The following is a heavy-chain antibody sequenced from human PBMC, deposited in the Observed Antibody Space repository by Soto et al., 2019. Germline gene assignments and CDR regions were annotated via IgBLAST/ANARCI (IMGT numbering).Heavy chain of an antibody. CDR2: INAGNGNT. V-gene: IGHV1-3*01. D-gene: IGHD3-9*01. Sequence: QVQLVQSGAEVKKPGASVKVSCKASGYTFTSYAMHWVRQAPGQRLEWMGWINAGNGNTKYSQKFQGRVTITRDTSASTAYMELSSRRSEDTAVYYCARWGGGDILTGYYNNPGFHYWGQGTLVTVSS. CDR3: ARWGGGDILTGYYNNPGFHY. CDR1: GYTFTSYA. J-gene: IGHJ4*02.